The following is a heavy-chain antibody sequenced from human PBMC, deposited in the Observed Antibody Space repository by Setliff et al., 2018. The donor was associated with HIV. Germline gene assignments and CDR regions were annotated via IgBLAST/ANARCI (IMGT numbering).Heavy chain of an antibody. J-gene: IGHJ3*02. D-gene: IGHD7-27*01. CDR3: ARGDRANWGLAFDI. CDR2: IYYSGST. V-gene: IGHV4-31*03. CDR1: GGSISSGGYY. Sequence: LSLTCTVSGGSISSGGYYWSWIRQQPGKGLEWIGYIYYSGSTYYNPSLKSRVSTSVDTSKNQFSLKLSSVAAADTAVYYCARGDRANWGLAFDIWGQGTMVTVSS.